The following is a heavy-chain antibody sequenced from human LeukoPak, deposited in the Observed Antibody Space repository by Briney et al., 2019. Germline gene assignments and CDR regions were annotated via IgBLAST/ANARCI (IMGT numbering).Heavy chain of an antibody. Sequence: PGGSLRLSCAASGFTFSSYAMSWVRQAPGKGLEWVSTVSGSGDATYYADSVKGRFTIYRDNSKNTLYLQMNSPRAEDTAIYYCAKGLRIAAYYFDCWGQGILATVSS. CDR3: AKGLRIAAYYFDC. J-gene: IGHJ4*02. CDR1: GFTFSSYA. V-gene: IGHV3-23*01. CDR2: VSGSGDAT. D-gene: IGHD6-13*01.